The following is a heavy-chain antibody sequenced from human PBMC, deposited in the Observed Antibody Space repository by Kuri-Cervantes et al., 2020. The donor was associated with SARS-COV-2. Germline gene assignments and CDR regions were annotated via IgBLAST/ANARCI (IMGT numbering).Heavy chain of an antibody. Sequence: SETLSLTCTVSGGSISSNYWSWIRQPPGKGLEWIDYIYYSGSTNYSPSLKSRVAISVDTSKNQFSRKLSSVTAADTATYYCATTTYCGGDCFPGDPFDVWGEGTMVTVSS. CDR3: ATTTYCGGDCFPGDPFDV. J-gene: IGHJ3*01. D-gene: IGHD2-21*02. V-gene: IGHV4-59*01. CDR2: IYYSGST. CDR1: GGSISSNY.